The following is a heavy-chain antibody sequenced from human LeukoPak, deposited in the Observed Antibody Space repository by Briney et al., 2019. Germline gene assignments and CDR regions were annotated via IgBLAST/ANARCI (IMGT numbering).Heavy chain of an antibody. CDR2: INHSGST. V-gene: IGHV4-34*01. CDR3: ARGEGARDGYNYEGPFYFDY. CDR1: GGSFSDYY. D-gene: IGHD5-24*01. Sequence: SETLSLTCAVYGGSFSDYYWSWIRQPPGKGLEWIGKINHSGSTNHNPSLKSRVTISVDTSKNQFSLKVSAVTAADTAVHYCARGEGARDGYNYEGPFYFDYWGQATLVTVSS. J-gene: IGHJ4*02.